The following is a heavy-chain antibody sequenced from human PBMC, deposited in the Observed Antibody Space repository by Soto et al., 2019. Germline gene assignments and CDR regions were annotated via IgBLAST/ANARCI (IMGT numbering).Heavy chain of an antibody. V-gene: IGHV4-38-2*01. CDR2: TSHSANT. CDR1: GYSISSGYY. CDR3: ARKRGGSPRDGFDI. J-gene: IGHJ3*02. Sequence: PSETLSLTCAVSGYSISSGYYWGWIRQPPGMGLEWIGSTSHSANTYYKTSLKSRVIISVDTSKNQFSLKLSSVTAADTAVYYCARKRGGSPRDGFDIWGQGTVVTVSS. D-gene: IGHD3-10*01.